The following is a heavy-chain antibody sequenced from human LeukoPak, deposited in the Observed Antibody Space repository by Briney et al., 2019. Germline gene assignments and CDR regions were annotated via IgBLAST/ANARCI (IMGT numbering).Heavy chain of an antibody. CDR3: AREGHTPHILDY. Sequence: SVKVSCKASGGTFSSYAISWVRQAPGQGLEWMGGIIPIFGTANYAQKFQGRVTITADESTSTAYMELSSLRSEDTAVYYCAREGHTPHILDYWGQGTLVTVSS. CDR1: GGTFSSYA. J-gene: IGHJ4*02. CDR2: IIPIFGTA. V-gene: IGHV1-69*13. D-gene: IGHD1-14*01.